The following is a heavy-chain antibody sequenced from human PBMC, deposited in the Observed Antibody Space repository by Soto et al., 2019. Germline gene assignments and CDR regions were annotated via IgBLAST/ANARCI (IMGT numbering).Heavy chain of an antibody. CDR2: IYPGDSDT. CDR1: GYSFTSYW. V-gene: IGHV5-51*01. J-gene: IGHJ5*02. D-gene: IGHD3-10*01. CDR3: ARQDMVRGVKDNWFDP. Sequence: GESLQISCKGSGYSFTSYWIGWVRQMPGKGLEWMGIIYPGDSDTRYSPSFQGQVTISADKSISTAYLQWSSLKASDTAMYYCARQDMVRGVKDNWFDPWGQGTLVTVSS.